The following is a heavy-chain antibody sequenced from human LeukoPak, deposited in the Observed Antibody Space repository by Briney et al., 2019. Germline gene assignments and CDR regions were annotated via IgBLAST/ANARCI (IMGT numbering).Heavy chain of an antibody. V-gene: IGHV4-59*01. Sequence: SETLSLTCTVSGGSISNSYWNWIRQPPGKGLEWIGYVHYSGSTNYNPSLKSRVTISVDTSKNQFSLKLSSVIAADTAMYYCARDMVIGGYGMDVWGQGTTVTVS. D-gene: IGHD2-21*01. J-gene: IGHJ6*02. CDR3: ARDMVIGGYGMDV. CDR1: GGSISNSY. CDR2: VHYSGST.